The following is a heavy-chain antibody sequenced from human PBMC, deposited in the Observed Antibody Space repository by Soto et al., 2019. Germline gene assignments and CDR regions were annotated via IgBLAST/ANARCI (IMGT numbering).Heavy chain of an antibody. CDR1: GGSIISGDYY. J-gene: IGHJ4*02. CDR2: IYYSGST. CDR3: ARGVDTAIGHFDY. D-gene: IGHD5-18*01. Sequence: QVQLQEAGPGLVKPSQTLSLTCTVSGGSIISGDYYWRWIRQPPGKVLEWIGYIYYSGSTYYNPSLKSRVTISVDTSTNQCSLKLSSVTAADTAVYYCARGVDTAIGHFDYWGQGTLVTVSS. V-gene: IGHV4-30-4*01.